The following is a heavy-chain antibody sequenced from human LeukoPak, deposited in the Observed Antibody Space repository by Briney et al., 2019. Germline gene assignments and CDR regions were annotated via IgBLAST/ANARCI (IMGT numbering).Heavy chain of an antibody. CDR1: GFTFDDYG. CDR3: ARGSTVAPWTGLDI. D-gene: IGHD3/OR15-3a*01. Sequence: GGSLRLSFAASGFTFDDYGMSWVRQAPGKGLAWVSRIHGDGGTTTYADSVKGRFTISRDNAKNTLYLQMNSLRAEDTAVYYCARGSTVAPWTGLDIWGHGTMVTVSS. V-gene: IGHV3-74*01. J-gene: IGHJ3*02. CDR2: IHGDGGTT.